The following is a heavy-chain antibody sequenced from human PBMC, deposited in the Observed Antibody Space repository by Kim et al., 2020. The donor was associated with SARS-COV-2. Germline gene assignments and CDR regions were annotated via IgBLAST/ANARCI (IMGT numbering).Heavy chain of an antibody. J-gene: IGHJ4*02. CDR2: IKRISDGGTT. Sequence: GGSLRLSCAASGFSFNNAWLSWVRQAPGKGLEWVGRIKRISDGGTTDYAAFVKDRFTISRHDSKNTLYLQMNSLKTEDTAVYYCTTSALEVGDPGSDYWGQGTLVTVSS. CDR1: GFSFNNAW. D-gene: IGHD3-3*01. CDR3: TTSALEVGDPGSDY. V-gene: IGHV3-15*01.